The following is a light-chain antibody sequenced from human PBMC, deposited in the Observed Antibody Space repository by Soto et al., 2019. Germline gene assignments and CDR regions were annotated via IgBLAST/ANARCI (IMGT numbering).Light chain of an antibody. CDR1: QGISSF. Sequence: DIQLTQSPSFLSASVGDRVTITCRASQGISSFLAWYQQKPGKAPELLIFAASTLQNGVPSRLSGSGSGTEFTLTISSLQPEDFATYYCLHLNSYSPDTFGPGTKVDVK. CDR2: AAS. J-gene: IGKJ3*01. CDR3: LHLNSYSPDT. V-gene: IGKV1-9*01.